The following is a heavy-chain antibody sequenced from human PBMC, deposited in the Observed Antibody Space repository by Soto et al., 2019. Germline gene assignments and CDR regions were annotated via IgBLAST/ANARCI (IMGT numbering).Heavy chain of an antibody. Sequence: QVQLQESGPGLVKPSETLSLTRTVSGGSIFSDDWTWIRQPPGKGLEWIGYISRSGSSSFAPSLKGRVTFSTDTSKNQVSLKMTYVTVADTAVYYCARGYWFDPWGPGTLVTVSS. V-gene: IGHV4-59*01. CDR2: ISRSGSS. CDR3: ARGYWFDP. J-gene: IGHJ5*02. CDR1: GGSIFSDD.